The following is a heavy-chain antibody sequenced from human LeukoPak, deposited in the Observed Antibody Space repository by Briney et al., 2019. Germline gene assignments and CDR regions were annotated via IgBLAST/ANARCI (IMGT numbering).Heavy chain of an antibody. CDR3: ARDRRPWELLGDYNWFDP. V-gene: IGHV4-4*07. Sequence: SETLSLTCTVSGGSISSYYWSWIRQPAGKGLEWIGRIYTSGSTNYNPSLKSRVTMSVDTSKNQFSLKLSSVTAADAAVYYCARDRRPWELLGDYNWFDPWGQGTLVTVSS. CDR1: GGSISSYY. CDR2: IYTSGST. D-gene: IGHD1-26*01. J-gene: IGHJ5*02.